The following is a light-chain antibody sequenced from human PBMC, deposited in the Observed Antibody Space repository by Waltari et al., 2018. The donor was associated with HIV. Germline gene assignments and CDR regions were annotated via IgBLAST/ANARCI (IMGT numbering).Light chain of an antibody. CDR3: QQSDDTPYT. J-gene: IGKJ2*01. Sequence: DIQMTQSPSSLSASVGDTATITCRASQSVDVYVNWYQHKTGQAPKLLIFASSSLQSGVPSRFSGNRSGTDFSLTITGLQPEDFATYFCQQSDDTPYTFGQGTKLEIK. CDR2: ASS. V-gene: IGKV1-39*01. CDR1: QSVDVY.